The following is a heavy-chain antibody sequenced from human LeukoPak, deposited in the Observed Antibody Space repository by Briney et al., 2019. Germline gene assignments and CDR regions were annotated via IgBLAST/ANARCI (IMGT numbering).Heavy chain of an antibody. CDR3: AKDRHASGYYYNLFDY. Sequence: PGGSLRLSCAASGFTFSSYGMHWVRQAPGKGLEWVAFIRYDGSNKYYADSVKGRFTISRDNSKNTLYLQMNSLRAEDTAVYYCAKDRHASGYYYNLFDYWGQGTLVTVSS. CDR1: GFTFSSYG. V-gene: IGHV3-30*02. CDR2: IRYDGSNK. J-gene: IGHJ4*02. D-gene: IGHD3-22*01.